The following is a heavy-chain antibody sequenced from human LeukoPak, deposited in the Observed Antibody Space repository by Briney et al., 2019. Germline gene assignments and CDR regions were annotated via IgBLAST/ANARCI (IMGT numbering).Heavy chain of an antibody. CDR3: ARDPLGYGGNRYFDY. Sequence: GASVKVSCKASGYTFTSYAISWVRQAPGQGLEWMGRIIPIFGTANYAQKFQGRVTITTDESTSTAYMELSSLRSEDTAVYYCARDPLGYGGNRYFDYWGQGTLVTVSS. CDR2: IIPIFGTA. D-gene: IGHD4-23*01. V-gene: IGHV1-69*05. CDR1: GYTFTSYA. J-gene: IGHJ4*02.